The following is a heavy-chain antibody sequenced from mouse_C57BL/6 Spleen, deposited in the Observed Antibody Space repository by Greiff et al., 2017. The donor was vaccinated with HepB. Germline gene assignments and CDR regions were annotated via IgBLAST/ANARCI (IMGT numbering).Heavy chain of an antibody. J-gene: IGHJ2*01. CDR2: INYDGSST. V-gene: IGHV5-16*01. Sequence: EVKLMESEGGLVQPGRSMKLSCTASGFTFSDYYMAWVRQVPEKGLEWVANINYDGSSTYYLDSLKSRFIISRDNAKNILYLQMSSLKSEDTATYYCARGDYYYFDYWGQGTTLTVSS. CDR1: GFTFSDYY. CDR3: ARGDYYYFDY. D-gene: IGHD1-1*01.